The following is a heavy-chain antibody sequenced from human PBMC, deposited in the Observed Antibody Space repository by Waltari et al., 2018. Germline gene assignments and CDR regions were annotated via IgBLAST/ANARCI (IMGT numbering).Heavy chain of an antibody. Sequence: EVQLVQSGAEVKKPGESLRISCKGSGYSFTSYWIRWVRQMPGKGLEWMGRVDPSDAYTNYSPSVPGNVTISADKSNSTAYLQGSSLKASDTAMYYCAREGRITMVRGVNDYWGQGTLVTVSS. D-gene: IGHD3-10*01. J-gene: IGHJ4*02. CDR1: GYSFTSYW. V-gene: IGHV5-10-1*03. CDR3: AREGRITMVRGVNDY. CDR2: VDPSDAYT.